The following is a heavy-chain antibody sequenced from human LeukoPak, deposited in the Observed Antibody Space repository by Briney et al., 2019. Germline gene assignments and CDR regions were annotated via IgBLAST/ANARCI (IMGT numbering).Heavy chain of an antibody. D-gene: IGHD4-11*01. Sequence: SETLSLTCAVYGGPFSGYYWSWIRQPPGKGLEWIGEINHSGSTNYNPSLKSRVTISVDTSKNQFSLKLSSVTAADTAVYYCEREGTVSSLDRYYYYYMDVWGKGTTVTVSS. CDR1: GGPFSGYY. CDR2: INHSGST. J-gene: IGHJ6*03. CDR3: EREGTVSSLDRYYYYYMDV. V-gene: IGHV4-34*01.